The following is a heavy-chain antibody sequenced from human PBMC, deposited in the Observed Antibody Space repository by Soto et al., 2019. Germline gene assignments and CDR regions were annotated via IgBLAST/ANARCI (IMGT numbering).Heavy chain of an antibody. CDR3: AKYGGDIVSIPDAAGFIYCCHMDL. Sequence: EVQLVESGGGLVQPGRSLRLSCVASGFTFDDYTLYWVRQAPGKGLEWVAGISWNSDSLGYADSVKGRFTISRDNAKNFLYLQMNMLRAEVTALDYGAKYGGDIVSIPDAAGFIYCCHMDLWGKGTTVTVSS. J-gene: IGHJ6*03. CDR2: ISWNSDSL. V-gene: IGHV3-9*01. CDR1: GFTFDDYT. D-gene: IGHD2-15*01.